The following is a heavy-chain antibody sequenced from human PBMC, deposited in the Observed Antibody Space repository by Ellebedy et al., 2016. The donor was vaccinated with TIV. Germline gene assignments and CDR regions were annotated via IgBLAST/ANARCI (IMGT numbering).Heavy chain of an antibody. CDR3: ARRRYYGSGSYFDP. V-gene: IGHV4-59*08. CDR1: GGSISSYY. Sequence: MPSETLSLTCTVSGGSISSYYWSWIRQPPGKGLEWIVYIYYSGRTNYNPSLKSRVTISVDPSKNQFSLALSSVTAADTAVYYCARRRYYGSGSYFDPWGQGTLVTVSS. D-gene: IGHD3-10*01. CDR2: IYYSGRT. J-gene: IGHJ5*02.